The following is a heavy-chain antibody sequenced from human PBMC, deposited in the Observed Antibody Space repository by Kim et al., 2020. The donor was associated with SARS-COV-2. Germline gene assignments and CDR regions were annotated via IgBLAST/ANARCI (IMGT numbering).Heavy chain of an antibody. J-gene: IGHJ6*02. CDR1: GFTFSGSA. Sequence: GGSLRLSCAASGFTFSGSAMHWVRQASGKGLEWVGRIRSKANSYATAYAASVKGRFTISRDVSKNTAYLQMNSLKTEDTAVYYCTSTVVIAVAGMDYYYGMDVWGQGTTVTVSS. CDR2: IRSKANSYAT. V-gene: IGHV3-73*01. D-gene: IGHD6-19*01. CDR3: TSTVVIAVAGMDYYYGMDV.